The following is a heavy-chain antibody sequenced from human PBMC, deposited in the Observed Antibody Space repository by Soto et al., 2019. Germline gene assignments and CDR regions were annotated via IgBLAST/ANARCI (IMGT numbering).Heavy chain of an antibody. D-gene: IGHD6-13*01. V-gene: IGHV1-69*01. CDR3: ASSPSSSWYSAYYYGMDV. Sequence: QVQLVQSGAEVKKPGSSVKVSCKASGGTFSSYAISWVRQAPGQGLEWMGGIIPIFGTANYAQKFQGRVTIPADESTSTAYMELSSLRSEDTAVYYCASSPSSSWYSAYYYGMDVWGQGTTVTVSS. CDR2: IIPIFGTA. CDR1: GGTFSSYA. J-gene: IGHJ6*02.